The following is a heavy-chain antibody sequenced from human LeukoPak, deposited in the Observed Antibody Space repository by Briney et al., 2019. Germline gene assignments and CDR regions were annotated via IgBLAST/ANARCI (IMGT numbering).Heavy chain of an antibody. CDR2: IYYSGST. CDR1: GGSISSYY. CDR3: ARGRSWHYYYYYGMDV. V-gene: IGHV4-59*12. J-gene: IGHJ6*02. Sequence: ASETLSLTCTVSGGSISSYYWSWIRQPPGKGLEWIGYIYYSGSTNYNPSLKSRVTISVDTSKNQFSLKLSSVTAADTAVYYCARGRSWHYYYYYGMDVWGQGTTVTVSS. D-gene: IGHD6-13*01.